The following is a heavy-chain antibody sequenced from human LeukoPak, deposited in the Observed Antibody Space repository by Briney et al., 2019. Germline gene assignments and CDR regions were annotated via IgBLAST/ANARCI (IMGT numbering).Heavy chain of an antibody. CDR2: ISGSGGST. Sequence: GGSLRLSCAASGFTFSSYAMSWVRQAPGKGLEWVSAISGSGGSTYYADSVKGRFTISRDNSKNTLYLQMNSLRAEDTAVYYCATQDIVVVVAAPDDYWGQGTLVTVSS. CDR3: ATQDIVVVVAAPDDY. CDR1: GFTFSSYA. J-gene: IGHJ4*02. D-gene: IGHD2-15*01. V-gene: IGHV3-23*01.